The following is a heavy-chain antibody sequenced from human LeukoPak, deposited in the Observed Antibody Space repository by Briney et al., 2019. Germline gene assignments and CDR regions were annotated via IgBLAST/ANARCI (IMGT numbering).Heavy chain of an antibody. Sequence: SETLSLTCTVSLDSATSNFWSWVRQPPGKGLEWIGEIHRSGSPNYNPSLQSRVTISIDRSRNQIALELSSVTAADTAVYYCAREILGGFNPGAYWGQGTLVTVSS. CDR2: IHRSGSP. J-gene: IGHJ4*02. D-gene: IGHD1-14*01. CDR3: AREILGGFNPGAY. CDR1: LDSATSNF. V-gene: IGHV4-4*02.